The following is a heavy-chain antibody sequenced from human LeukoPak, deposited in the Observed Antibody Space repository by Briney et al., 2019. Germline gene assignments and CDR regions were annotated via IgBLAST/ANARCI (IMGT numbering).Heavy chain of an antibody. CDR2: ISSSSSYI. D-gene: IGHD3-16*01. J-gene: IGHJ4*02. V-gene: IGHV3-21*01. CDR1: GFTFSSYS. CDR3: AGGPFGLDGVLY. Sequence: GGSPRLSCAASGFTFSSYSMNWVRQAPGKGLEWVSSISSSSSYIYYADSVKGRFTISRDNAKNSLYLQMNSLRAEDTAVCYCAGGPFGLDGVLYWGQGTLVTVSS.